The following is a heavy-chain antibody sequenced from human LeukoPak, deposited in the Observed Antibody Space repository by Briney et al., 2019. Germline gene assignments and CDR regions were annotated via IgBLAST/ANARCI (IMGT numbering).Heavy chain of an antibody. D-gene: IGHD6-19*01. CDR2: ISAYNGNT. Sequence: GASVKVSCKASGYTFTSYGISWVRQAPGQGLEWMGWISAYNGNTNYAQKLQGRVTMTTDTSTSTAYMELRSLRSDDTAVYYCARFGLGKHIEVAGIPFDIWGQGTMVTVSS. CDR3: ARFGLGKHIEVAGIPFDI. V-gene: IGHV1-18*01. CDR1: GYTFTSYG. J-gene: IGHJ3*02.